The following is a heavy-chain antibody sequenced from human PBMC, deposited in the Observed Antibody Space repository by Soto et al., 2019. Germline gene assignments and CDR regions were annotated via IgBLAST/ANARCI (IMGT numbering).Heavy chain of an antibody. CDR2: IYHSGNT. V-gene: IGHV4-4*02. CDR1: GGSISSDNW. J-gene: IGHJ4*02. D-gene: IGHD3-10*01. Sequence: QVHLQESGPDLVRPSETLCLTCSFFGGSISSDNWWSWVRQTPGKGLEWIGEIYHSGNTNYNPSLKSRVTISVDKSKNQFSLKVTSVTAADTALYYCARLSASSKLRGVVINWGQGTLVTVSS. CDR3: ARLSASSKLRGVVIN.